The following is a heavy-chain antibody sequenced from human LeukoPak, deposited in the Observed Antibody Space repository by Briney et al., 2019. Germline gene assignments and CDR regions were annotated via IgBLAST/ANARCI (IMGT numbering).Heavy chain of an antibody. V-gene: IGHV3-53*05. J-gene: IGHJ4*02. CDR1: GFTVSSNY. Sequence: GGSLRLSCAASGFTVSSNYMSWVRQAPGKGLEWVSVIYSGGSTYYADSVKGRFTISRDNSKNTLYLQMNSLRAEDTAVYYCAGEGDHSGGYYDYWGQGTLVTVSS. D-gene: IGHD1-26*01. CDR2: IYSGGST. CDR3: AGEGDHSGGYYDY.